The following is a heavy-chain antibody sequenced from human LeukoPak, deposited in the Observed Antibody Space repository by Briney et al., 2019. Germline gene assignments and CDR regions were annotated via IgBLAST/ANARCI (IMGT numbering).Heavy chain of an antibody. CDR3: ARAQQLNYYYYYYMDV. J-gene: IGHJ6*03. CDR1: GGTFSSYA. CDR2: IIPILGIA. D-gene: IGHD6-13*01. Sequence: SVKVSCTASGGTFSSYAISWVRQAPGQGLEWMGRIIPILGIANYAQKFQGRVTITADKSTSTAYMELSSLRSEDTAVYYCARAQQLNYYYYYYMDVWGKGTTVTVSS. V-gene: IGHV1-69*04.